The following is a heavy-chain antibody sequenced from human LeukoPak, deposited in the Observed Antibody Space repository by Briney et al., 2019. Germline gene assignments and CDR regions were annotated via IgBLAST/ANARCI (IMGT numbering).Heavy chain of an antibody. Sequence: PGGSLRLSCAASGFTFSSYWMHWVRQVPGKGLVWVARINPGGSSITYADSVKGRFTISRDNAKNTLYLQMDSLRAEDTGVYYCARSNQADDYWGQGTRVTVSS. CDR3: ARSNQADDY. CDR1: GFTFSSYW. V-gene: IGHV3-74*01. J-gene: IGHJ4*02. D-gene: IGHD1-14*01. CDR2: INPGGSSI.